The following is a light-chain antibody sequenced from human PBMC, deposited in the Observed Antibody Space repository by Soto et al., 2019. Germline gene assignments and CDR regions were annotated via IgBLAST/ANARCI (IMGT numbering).Light chain of an antibody. CDR3: QQYGGSPWT. CDR2: GAS. V-gene: IGKV3-20*01. CDR1: QSVSSSF. J-gene: IGKJ1*01. Sequence: EIVLTQSPGTLSLSPGERATLSCRASQSVSSSFLAGYRHKAGQAPRLLIYGASSRATGIPDRFSGSGSGTDFKLTISRLEPEDFAVYYCQQYGGSPWTFGQGTKVEI.